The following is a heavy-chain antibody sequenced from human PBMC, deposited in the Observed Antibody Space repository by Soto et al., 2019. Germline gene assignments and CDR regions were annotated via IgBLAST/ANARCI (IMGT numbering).Heavy chain of an antibody. CDR1: GGTFNNYP. Sequence: SVKVSCKASGGTFNNYPITWVRQAPGQGLEWMGGSIPIFGTANCAQKFQGRVTISVDESTSTAYMELSSLRSEDTAVYYCARGRGYSGDDHYYYFDMDVWGQGTTVTVSS. J-gene: IGHJ6*02. V-gene: IGHV1-69*13. CDR3: ARGRGYSGDDHYYYFDMDV. D-gene: IGHD5-12*01. CDR2: SIPIFGTA.